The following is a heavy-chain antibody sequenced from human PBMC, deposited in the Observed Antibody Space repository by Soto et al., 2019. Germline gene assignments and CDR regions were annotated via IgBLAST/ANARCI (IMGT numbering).Heavy chain of an antibody. J-gene: IGHJ6*02. V-gene: IGHV3-7*01. CDR3: ARETSLCGVLYYYYYYGMDV. CDR2: IKQDGSEK. CDR1: GFTFSSYW. Sequence: EVQLVESGGGLVQPGGSQRLSCAASGFTFSSYWMSWVRQAPGKGLEWVANIKQDGSEKYYVDSVKGRFTISRDNAKNSLYLQMNSLRAEDTAVYYCARETSLCGVLYYYYYYGMDVWGQGTTVTVSS. D-gene: IGHD3-10*01.